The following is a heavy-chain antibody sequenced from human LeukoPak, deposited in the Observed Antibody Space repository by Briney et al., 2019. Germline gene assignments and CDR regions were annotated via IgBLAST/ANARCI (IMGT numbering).Heavy chain of an antibody. J-gene: IGHJ6*03. CDR1: GGSISSGIYY. CDR3: ARGDCSSTICYSPMDV. Sequence: SETLSLTFTVSGGSISSGIYYWSWIRQPAGKGLEWIGRIYTSGSTNYNPSLKSRVTISVDTSKNQFSLKVSSVTAADTAVYYCARGDCSSTICYSPMDVWGKGTTVTVSS. D-gene: IGHD2-2*01. CDR2: IYTSGST. V-gene: IGHV4-61*02.